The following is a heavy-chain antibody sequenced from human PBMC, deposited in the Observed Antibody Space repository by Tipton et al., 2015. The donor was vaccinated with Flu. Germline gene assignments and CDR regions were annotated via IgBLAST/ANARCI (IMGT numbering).Heavy chain of an antibody. D-gene: IGHD6-19*01. CDR3: ATYARKASSGGGEFDY. Sequence: SLRLSCAASGFTFSDYYMSWIRQAPGKGLEWVSYISSSGSTIYYADSVKGRFTISRDNAKNSLYLQMNSLRAEDTAVYYCATYARKASSGGGEFDYWGQGTLVTVSS. CDR2: ISSSGSTI. J-gene: IGHJ4*02. V-gene: IGHV3-11*01. CDR1: GFTFSDYY.